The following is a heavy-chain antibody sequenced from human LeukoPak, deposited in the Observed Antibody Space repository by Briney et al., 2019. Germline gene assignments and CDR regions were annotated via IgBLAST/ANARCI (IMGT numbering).Heavy chain of an antibody. CDR3: ARDEVMVASSPSYWFFAL. Sequence: GGSLRLSCAASGFTFSSHTMNWVRQAPGEGLGWVSSICSSGTYIYSADSLKGRFTISRDNVKNSLYLQMNSLRAEDTAVYYSARDEVMVASSPSYWFFALWGRGTLVTVSS. V-gene: IGHV3-21*01. D-gene: IGHD2-15*01. J-gene: IGHJ2*01. CDR2: ICSSGTYI. CDR1: GFTFSSHT.